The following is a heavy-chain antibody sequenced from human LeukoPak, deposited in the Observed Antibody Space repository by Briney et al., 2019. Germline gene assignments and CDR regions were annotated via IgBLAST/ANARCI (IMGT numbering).Heavy chain of an antibody. CDR3: AKDLYYYDSSGLLDY. D-gene: IGHD3-22*01. CDR1: GFTFSSYA. Sequence: GGSLRLSCAAYGFTFSSYAMSWVRQAPGKGLEWVSAISGSGGSTYYADSVKGRFTISRDNSKNTLYLQMNSLRAEDTAVYYCAKDLYYYDSSGLLDYWGQGTLVTVSS. CDR2: ISGSGGST. J-gene: IGHJ4*02. V-gene: IGHV3-23*01.